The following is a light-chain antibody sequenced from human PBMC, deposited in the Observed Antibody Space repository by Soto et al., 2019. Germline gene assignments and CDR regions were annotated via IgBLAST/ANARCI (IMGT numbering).Light chain of an antibody. J-gene: IGLJ2*01. V-gene: IGLV4-69*01. CDR1: SGHSNYA. CDR2: LNSDGSH. CDR3: QSWGSGIVV. Sequence: QLVLPQSPSASASLGASVKLTCTLSSGHSNYAIAWHQQQSEKGPRYLMKLNSDGSHSKGDGIPDRFSGSSSWAERYLTISSLTAEDESDYYCQSWGSGIVVFGGGTKLTVL.